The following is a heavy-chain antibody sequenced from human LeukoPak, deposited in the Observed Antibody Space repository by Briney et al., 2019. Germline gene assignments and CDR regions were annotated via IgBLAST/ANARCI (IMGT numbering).Heavy chain of an antibody. D-gene: IGHD2-15*01. J-gene: IGHJ3*02. Sequence: SETLSLTCTVSGGSINNYYWSWVRQPAGKGLEWIGRIYTRGSTNYNPSLKSRVTMSVDTSKNQFSLKLSSVTAADTAVYYCARGRYCSADICSGGDAFDIWGQGTMVSVSS. V-gene: IGHV4-4*07. CDR1: GGSINNYY. CDR2: IYTRGST. CDR3: ARGRYCSADICSGGDAFDI.